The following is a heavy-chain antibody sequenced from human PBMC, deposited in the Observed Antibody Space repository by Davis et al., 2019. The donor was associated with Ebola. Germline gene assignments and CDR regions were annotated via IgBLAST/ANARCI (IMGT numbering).Heavy chain of an antibody. CDR1: GFTFSSYW. CDR2: TNSDGSST. J-gene: IGHJ4*02. Sequence: GESLKISCAASGFTFSSYWMHWVRQAPGKGLVWVSRTNSDGSSTSYADSVKGRFTISRDNAKNTLYLQMNSLRAEDTAVYYCARDLSGMDDYWGQGTLVTVSS. V-gene: IGHV3-74*01. CDR3: ARDLSGMDDY. D-gene: IGHD6-19*01.